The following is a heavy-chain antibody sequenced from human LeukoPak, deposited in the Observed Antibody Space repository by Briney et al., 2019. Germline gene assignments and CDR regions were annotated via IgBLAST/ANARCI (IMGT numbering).Heavy chain of an antibody. V-gene: IGHV3-74*01. J-gene: IGHJ6*03. CDR2: INTDGSST. CDR1: GFTVSSNY. Sequence: GGSLRLSCAASGFTVSSNYMTWVRQAPGKGLVWVSRINTDGSSTSYADSVKGRFTISRDNAKNTLYLQMNSLRAEDTAVYYCARVVSSPRYYYYYYYMDVWGKGTTVTVSS. CDR3: ARVVSSPRYYYYYYYMDV. D-gene: IGHD6-13*01.